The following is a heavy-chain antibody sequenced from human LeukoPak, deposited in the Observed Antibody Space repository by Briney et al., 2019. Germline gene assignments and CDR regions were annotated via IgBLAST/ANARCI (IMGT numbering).Heavy chain of an antibody. CDR2: INPNSGGT. V-gene: IGHV1-2*02. CDR3: ARVCGDYGSVHH. CDR1: GYTFTAYY. J-gene: IGHJ5*02. Sequence: ASVKVSCKASGYTFTAYYIHWVRQAPGQRLQYMGWINPNSGGTKYAQKFQDRVTMTRDTSISTAYMELSSLRSDDTAVYYCARVCGDYGSVHHWGQGTLVTVSS. D-gene: IGHD2-21*02.